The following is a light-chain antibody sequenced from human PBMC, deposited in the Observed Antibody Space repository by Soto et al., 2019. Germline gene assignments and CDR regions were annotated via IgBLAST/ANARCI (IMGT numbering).Light chain of an antibody. CDR3: QQYDTYPWT. Sequence: DIQMTQSPTTLSASVGDRVIITCRSSQRMSAWLAWYQQKPGKAPTLLIYDASSLENGVPSTFSGSGSGTEFTLTISSLQPDDFATYYCQQYDTYPWTFGQGTKVDIK. J-gene: IGKJ1*01. CDR1: QRMSAW. V-gene: IGKV1-5*01. CDR2: DAS.